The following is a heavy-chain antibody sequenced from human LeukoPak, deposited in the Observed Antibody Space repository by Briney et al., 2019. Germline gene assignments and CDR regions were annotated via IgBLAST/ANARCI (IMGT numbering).Heavy chain of an antibody. D-gene: IGHD3-22*01. CDR2: ISGSGGST. Sequence: PGGSLRLSCAASGFTFNSYAMSWVRQAPGKGLEWVSAISGSGGSTYYADSVKGRFTISRDNSKNTLYLQMNSLRAEDTAVYYCAKDQGSGYSINWFDPWGQGTLVTVSS. V-gene: IGHV3-23*01. CDR1: GFTFNSYA. J-gene: IGHJ5*02. CDR3: AKDQGSGYSINWFDP.